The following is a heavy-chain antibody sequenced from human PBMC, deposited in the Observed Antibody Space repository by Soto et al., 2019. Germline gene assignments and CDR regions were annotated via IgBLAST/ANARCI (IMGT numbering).Heavy chain of an antibody. V-gene: IGHV2-5*02. CDR1: GFSLSTSGVG. J-gene: IGHJ5*02. CDR2: IYWDDDK. CDR3: AHIRIWSGFNWFDP. D-gene: IGHD3-3*01. Sequence: SGPTLVNPTQTLTLTCTFSGFSLSTSGVGVGWIRQPPGKALEWLALIYWDDDKRYSPSLKSRLTITKDISKNQVVLTMTNMDPVVTAIYYCAHIRIWSGFNWFDPWGQGTLVTVSS.